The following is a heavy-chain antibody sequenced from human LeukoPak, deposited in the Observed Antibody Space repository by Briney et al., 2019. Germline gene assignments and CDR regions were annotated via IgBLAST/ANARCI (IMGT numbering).Heavy chain of an antibody. V-gene: IGHV1-2*02. CDR3: ARGIAVAGDAFDI. J-gene: IGHJ3*02. CDR1: GYTFTGYY. D-gene: IGHD6-19*01. CDR2: INPNSGGT. Sequence: ASVKVSCKASGYTFTGYYMHWVRQAPGQGLEWMGWINPNSGGTNYAQKLQGRVTMTTDTSTSTAYMELRSLRSDDTAVYYCARGIAVAGDAFDIWGQGTMVTVSS.